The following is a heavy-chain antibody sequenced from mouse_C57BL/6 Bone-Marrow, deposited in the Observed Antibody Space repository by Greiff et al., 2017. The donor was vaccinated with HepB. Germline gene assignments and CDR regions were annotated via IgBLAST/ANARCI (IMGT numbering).Heavy chain of an antibody. CDR2: ISYDGSN. V-gene: IGHV3-6*01. Sequence: ESGPGLVKPSQSLSLTCSVTGYSITSGYYWNWIRQFPGNKLEWMGYISYDGSNNYNPSLKNRISITRDTSKNQFFLKLNSVTTEDTATYYCARYLAMDYWGQGTSVTVSS. D-gene: IGHD5-1*01. J-gene: IGHJ4*01. CDR1: GYSITSGYY. CDR3: ARYLAMDY.